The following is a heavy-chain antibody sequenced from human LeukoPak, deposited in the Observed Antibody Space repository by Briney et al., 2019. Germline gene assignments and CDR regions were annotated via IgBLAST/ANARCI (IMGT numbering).Heavy chain of an antibody. CDR3: ARERGYSYGYSDY. Sequence: PGGSLRLSCAASGFTFSSYWMSWVRQAPGKGLEWVANIKEDESEKYYVDSVKGRFTISRDNAKNSLYLQMNSLRAEDTAVYYCARERGYSYGYSDYWGQGTLVTVSS. CDR1: GFTFSSYW. CDR2: IKEDESEK. V-gene: IGHV3-7*01. D-gene: IGHD5-18*01. J-gene: IGHJ4*02.